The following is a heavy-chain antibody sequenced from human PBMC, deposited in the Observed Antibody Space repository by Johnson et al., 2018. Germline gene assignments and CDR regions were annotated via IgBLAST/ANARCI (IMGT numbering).Heavy chain of an antibody. D-gene: IGHD1-20*01. J-gene: IGHJ6*02. CDR2: IWYDGSNK. V-gene: IGHV3-33*08. CDR3: ARELINNWNDCPMDV. CDR1: GFTFDDYD. Sequence: QVQLVESGGGLVQPGRSLRLSCAASGFTFDDYDMHWVRQAPGKGLEWVAVIWYDGSNKYYADSVKGRFTISRDTSKNTLYLQMNSLRDENTAGYYCARELINNWNDCPMDVWGQGTTVTVSS.